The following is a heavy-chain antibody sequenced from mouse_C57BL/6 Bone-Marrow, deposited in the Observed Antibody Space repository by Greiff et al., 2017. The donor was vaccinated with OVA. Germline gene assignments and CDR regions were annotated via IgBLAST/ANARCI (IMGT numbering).Heavy chain of an antibody. CDR3: ARGGLWDY. CDR2: ISSGSSSI. V-gene: IGHV5-17*01. Sequence: EVMLVESGGGLVKPGGSLKLSCEASGFTFTDYGMHWVRQAPEKGLEWVAYISSGSSSIYYADTVKGRFTISRDNAKNTLFLQMTSLRSEDTDMYYCARGGLWDYWGQGTSVTVSS. CDR1: GFTFTDYG. J-gene: IGHJ4*01. D-gene: IGHD6-2*01.